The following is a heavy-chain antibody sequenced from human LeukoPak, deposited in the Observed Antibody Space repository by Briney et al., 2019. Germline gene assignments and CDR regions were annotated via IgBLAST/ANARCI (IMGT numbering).Heavy chain of an antibody. Sequence: SETLSLTCTVSGVSISSYYWSWIRQPPGKGLEWIGYIYTSGSTNYNPSLKSRATISVDTSRNQFSLKLSSVTAADTAVYYCARRVLRGGLDYWGQGTLVTVSS. V-gene: IGHV4-4*09. CDR2: IYTSGST. J-gene: IGHJ4*02. D-gene: IGHD2-15*01. CDR1: GVSISSYY. CDR3: ARRVLRGGLDY.